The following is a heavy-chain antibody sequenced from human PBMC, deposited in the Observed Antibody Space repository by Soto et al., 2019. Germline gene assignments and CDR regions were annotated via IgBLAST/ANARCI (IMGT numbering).Heavy chain of an antibody. CDR2: ISYDGSNK. J-gene: IGHJ3*02. Sequence: QVQLVESGGGVVQPGRSLRLSCAASGFTFSSYGMHWVRQAPGKGLEWVAVISYDGSNKYYADSVKGRFTISRDNSKNTLYLQMNSLRAEDTAVYYCAKDGDGDYAFDIWGQGTMVTVSS. D-gene: IGHD7-27*01. CDR3: AKDGDGDYAFDI. V-gene: IGHV3-30*18. CDR1: GFTFSSYG.